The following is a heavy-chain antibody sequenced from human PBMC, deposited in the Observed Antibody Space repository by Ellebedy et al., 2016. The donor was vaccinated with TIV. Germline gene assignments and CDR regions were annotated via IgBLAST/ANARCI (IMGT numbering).Heavy chain of an antibody. V-gene: IGHV3-30*18. CDR3: AKAASYNSGYFEH. CDR1: GFTFSSYG. J-gene: IGHJ4*02. CDR2: ISYDGTNK. D-gene: IGHD6-25*01. Sequence: GGSLRLXXAASGFTFSSYGIHWVRQAPGKGLEWVAIISYDGTNKYYADSVKGRFTISRDNSNNMLYLQINNLRAEDTALYYCAKAASYNSGYFEHWGQGTLVTVSS.